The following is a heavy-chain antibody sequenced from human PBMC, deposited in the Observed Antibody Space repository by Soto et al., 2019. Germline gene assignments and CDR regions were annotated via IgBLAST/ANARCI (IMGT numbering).Heavy chain of an antibody. Sequence: QLQLQESGPGLVKSSETLSLTCTVSGGSISSSHHWGWLRQPPGKGLEWMGSVSYSGSPYSGPPYKSRVTITVGTSKIQFSLRVRSVSAKDTAVYFCARHYNTGAFFDYWGQGILVTVSS. CDR1: GGSISSSHH. D-gene: IGHD1-20*01. CDR2: VSYSGSP. V-gene: IGHV4-39*01. J-gene: IGHJ4*02. CDR3: ARHYNTGAFFDY.